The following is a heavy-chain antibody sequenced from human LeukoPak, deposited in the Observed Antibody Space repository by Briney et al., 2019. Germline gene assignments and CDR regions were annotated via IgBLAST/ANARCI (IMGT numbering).Heavy chain of an antibody. CDR3: ARVPYTGSYFGTFDY. D-gene: IGHD1-26*01. J-gene: IGHJ4*02. CDR2: IYHSGST. Sequence: SQTLSLTCTVSGGSISSGGYYWSWIRQPPGKGLEWIGYIYHSGSTYYNPSLKSRGTISVDRSKNQFSLKLSSMTAADTAVYYCARVPYTGSYFGTFDYWGQGTLVTVSS. CDR1: GGSISSGGYY. V-gene: IGHV4-30-2*01.